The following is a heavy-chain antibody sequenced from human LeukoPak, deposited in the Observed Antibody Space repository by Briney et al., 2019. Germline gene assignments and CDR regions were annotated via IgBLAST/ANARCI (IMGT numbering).Heavy chain of an antibody. CDR1: GGSISSYY. J-gene: IGHJ4*02. CDR2: IYYSGST. V-gene: IGHV4-59*01. D-gene: IGHD6-25*01. CDR3: ARPPSSGWIFAS. Sequence: SETLSLTCTVSGGSISSYYWSWIRQPPGKGLEWTGYIYYSGSTNYNPSLKSRVTISVDTSKNQFSLKLSSVTAADTAVYYCARPPSSGWIFASGAQGPLVTVSS.